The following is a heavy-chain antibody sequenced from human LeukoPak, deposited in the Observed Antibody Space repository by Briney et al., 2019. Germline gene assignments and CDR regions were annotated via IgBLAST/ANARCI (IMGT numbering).Heavy chain of an antibody. CDR3: TREDY. J-gene: IGHJ4*02. CDR2: IHPNSGQT. CDR1: VYTFTDNF. Sequence: GASVTVSSTASVYTFTDNFLLWLRQAPGQGLEWMGWIHPNSGQTTIAQNFQGRVTMTSDTSISTAYMELSSLTSEDTATYYGTREDYWGQGTLVIVSS. V-gene: IGHV1-2*02.